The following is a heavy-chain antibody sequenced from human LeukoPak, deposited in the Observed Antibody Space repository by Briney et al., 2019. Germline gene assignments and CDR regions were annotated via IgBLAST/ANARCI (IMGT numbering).Heavy chain of an antibody. V-gene: IGHV3-30*04. J-gene: IGHJ6*04. CDR3: ARDTGAGNYYYYGLDV. CDR2: ISYGGSNK. Sequence: GGSLRLSCAASGYTQSRYAMFCAPDAPGRGGEGGAVISYGGSNKDYADSVKGRFPISRDTSKNTHYLQMNSLRAEDTAVYYCARDTGAGNYYYYGLDVWGKGTTVTVSS. CDR1: GYTQSRYA. D-gene: IGHD1-1*01.